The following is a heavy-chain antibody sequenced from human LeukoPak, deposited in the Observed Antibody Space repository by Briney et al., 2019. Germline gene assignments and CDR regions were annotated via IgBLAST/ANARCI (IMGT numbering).Heavy chain of an antibody. Sequence: SETLSLTCTVSGGSISSYYWSWIRQPPGKGLEWIGHIYYSGSTSYNPSLKSRVTISIDTSKNQFSLRLSSVTAADTAVYYCARGAAGYSYGWGQGTLVTVSS. V-gene: IGHV4-59*01. CDR2: IYYSGST. D-gene: IGHD5-18*01. CDR1: GGSISSYY. CDR3: ARGAAGYSYG. J-gene: IGHJ4*02.